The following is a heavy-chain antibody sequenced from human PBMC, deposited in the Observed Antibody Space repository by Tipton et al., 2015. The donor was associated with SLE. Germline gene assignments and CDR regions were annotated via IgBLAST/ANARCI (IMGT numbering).Heavy chain of an antibody. V-gene: IGHV4-39*07. CDR1: GGSISSSSYY. Sequence: LRLSCTVSGGSISSSSYYWGWIRQPPGKGLEWIGEINHSGSTNYNPSLKSRVTISVDTSKNQFSLKLSSVTAADTAVYYCAAGYSSDWWGDYYYYGMDVWGQGTTVTVSS. CDR2: INHSGST. J-gene: IGHJ6*02. D-gene: IGHD6-19*01. CDR3: AAGYSSDWWGDYYYYGMDV.